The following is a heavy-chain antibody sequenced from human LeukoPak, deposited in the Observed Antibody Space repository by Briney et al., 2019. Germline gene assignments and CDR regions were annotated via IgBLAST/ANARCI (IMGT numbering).Heavy chain of an antibody. J-gene: IGHJ4*02. D-gene: IGHD1-1*01. CDR1: GGSFSGYY. Sequence: KPSETLSLTCAVYGGSFSGYYWSWIRQPPGKGLEWIGEINHSGSTNYNPSLKSRVTISVDTSKNQFSLKLSSVTAADTAVYYCARSRNGICDYWGQGTLVTVSS. V-gene: IGHV4-34*01. CDR3: ARSRNGICDY. CDR2: INHSGST.